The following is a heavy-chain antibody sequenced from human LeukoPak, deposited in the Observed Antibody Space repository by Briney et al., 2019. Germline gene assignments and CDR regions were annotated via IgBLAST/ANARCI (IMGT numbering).Heavy chain of an antibody. Sequence: PSETLSLTCTVSGGPISSYYWSWIRQPPGKGLEWIGYIYYSGSTSYNPSLKSRVTISLDTSKNQFSLKLNSVTAADTAVYYCARSSGWFFYFDYWGQGTLVPVSS. CDR1: GGPISSYY. D-gene: IGHD6-19*01. J-gene: IGHJ4*02. CDR2: IYYSGST. V-gene: IGHV4-59*08. CDR3: ARSSGWFFYFDY.